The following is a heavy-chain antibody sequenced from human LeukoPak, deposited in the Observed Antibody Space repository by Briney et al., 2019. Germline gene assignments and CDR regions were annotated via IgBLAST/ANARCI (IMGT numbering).Heavy chain of an antibody. J-gene: IGHJ4*02. D-gene: IGHD1-26*01. Sequence: GASVKVSCKASGGTFSSYAISWVRQAPGQGLEWMGGIIPIFGTANYAQKFQGRVTITADESTSTAYMEPSSLRSEDTAVYYCAREGHVGALDYWGQGTLVTVSS. V-gene: IGHV1-69*13. CDR2: IIPIFGTA. CDR3: AREGHVGALDY. CDR1: GGTFSSYA.